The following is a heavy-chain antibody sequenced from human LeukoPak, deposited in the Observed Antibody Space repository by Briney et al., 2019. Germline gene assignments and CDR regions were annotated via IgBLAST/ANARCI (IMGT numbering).Heavy chain of an antibody. J-gene: IGHJ5*02. CDR3: ARGGNCSGGSCYSDRGWFDP. V-gene: IGHV4-38-2*02. CDR1: GYSISSGYY. CDR2: IYHSGST. Sequence: PSETLSLTCTVSGYSISSGYYWDWIRQSPGKGLEWIGSIYHSGSTYYNPSMKSRVTISVDTSKNQFSLKLSSVTAADTAVYYCARGGNCSGGSCYSDRGWFDPWGQGTLVTVSS. D-gene: IGHD2-15*01.